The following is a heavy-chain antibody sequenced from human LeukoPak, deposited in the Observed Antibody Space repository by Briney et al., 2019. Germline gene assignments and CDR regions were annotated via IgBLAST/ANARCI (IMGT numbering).Heavy chain of an antibody. CDR3: ARFYDSSGYYVVRWFDP. CDR2: IYWNDDK. J-gene: IGHJ5*02. V-gene: IGHV2-5*01. Sequence: SGPTLVNPTQTLTLTCTFSGFSLSTSGVGVGWIRQPPGKALEWLALIYWNDDKRYSPSLKSRLTITKDTSKNQVVLTMTNMDPVDTATYYCARFYDSSGYYVVRWFDPWGQGTLVTVSS. CDR1: GFSLSTSGVG. D-gene: IGHD3-22*01.